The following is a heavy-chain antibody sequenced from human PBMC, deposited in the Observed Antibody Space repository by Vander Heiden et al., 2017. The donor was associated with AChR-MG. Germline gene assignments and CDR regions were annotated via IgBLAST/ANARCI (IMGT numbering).Heavy chain of an antibody. D-gene: IGHD2-21*02. J-gene: IGHJ4*02. Sequence: EVQLVESGGGLVKPGGSLRLSCAASGFPFSSHTMNWVRQAPGKGLEWVSSISSRSNYIYYRDSVKGRFTISRDNAKNSLFLQMNSLRAEDTAVYYCARDRTTVETSDGFDWGQGTLVTVSS. CDR3: ARDRTTVETSDGFD. V-gene: IGHV3-21*01. CDR1: GFPFSSHT. CDR2: ISSRSNYI.